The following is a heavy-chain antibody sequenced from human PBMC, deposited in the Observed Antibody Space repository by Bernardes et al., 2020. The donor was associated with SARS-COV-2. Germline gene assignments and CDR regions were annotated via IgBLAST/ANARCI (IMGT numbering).Heavy chain of an antibody. V-gene: IGHV3-74*01. D-gene: IGHD1-20*01. J-gene: IGHJ4*02. CDR1: GFTFSSYY. Sequence: GGSLRLSCAASGFTFSSYYMYWVRQAPGKGLVWVSRILPDGSNTNYADSVRGRFTISRDNAKNTLYLQMISLRAEDTAVYYCVQYNWNVPDLWGRGTLVTVSS. CDR2: ILPDGSNT. CDR3: VQYNWNVPDL.